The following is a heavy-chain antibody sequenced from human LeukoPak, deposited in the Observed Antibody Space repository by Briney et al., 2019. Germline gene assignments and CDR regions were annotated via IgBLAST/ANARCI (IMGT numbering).Heavy chain of an antibody. J-gene: IGHJ6*03. Sequence: GGSLRLSCAASGFTFSSYAMSWVRQAPGKGLEWVSAISGSGGSTYYADSVKGRFTISRDNSKSTLYLQMNSLRAEDTAVYYCARAEAAGDNRGGYYYFYMDVWGKGTTVTVSS. CDR1: GFTFSSYA. CDR3: ARAEAAGDNRGGYYYFYMDV. CDR2: ISGSGGST. V-gene: IGHV3-23*01. D-gene: IGHD6-25*01.